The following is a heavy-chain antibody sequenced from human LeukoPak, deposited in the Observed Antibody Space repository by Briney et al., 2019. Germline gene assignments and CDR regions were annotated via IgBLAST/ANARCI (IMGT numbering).Heavy chain of an antibody. CDR2: VHYSGTA. J-gene: IGHJ4*02. CDR1: GFTFSSYW. D-gene: IGHD4-17*01. Sequence: GSLRLSCAASGFTFSSYWMSWVRQAPGKGLEFIGHVHYSGTADYNPSLKSRVTISIDTSKKHFFLKSKSVTAADTAVYYCARGYGDFRVEGRYFHSWGQGTLVTVSS. CDR3: ARGYGDFRVEGRYFHS. V-gene: IGHV4-59*01.